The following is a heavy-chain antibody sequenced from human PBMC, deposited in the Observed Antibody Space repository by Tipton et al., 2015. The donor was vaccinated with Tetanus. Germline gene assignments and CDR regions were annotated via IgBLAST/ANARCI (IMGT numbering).Heavy chain of an antibody. V-gene: IGHV4-39*01. CDR2: IYDSEST. J-gene: IGHJ3*02. CDR1: GVSISSSSFY. D-gene: IGHD2-2*01. CDR3: ARLSSSSNDAHAFDI. Sequence: TLSLTCTVSGVSISSSSFYWGWIRQPPGKGLEWIGSIYDSESTYYNPSLKSRVTISVDTSKNQFSLMLNSVTAADTAVYYCARLSSSSNDAHAFDIWGQGTMVTVSS.